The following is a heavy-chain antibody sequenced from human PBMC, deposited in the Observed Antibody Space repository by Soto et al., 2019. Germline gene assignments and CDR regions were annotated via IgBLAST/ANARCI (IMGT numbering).Heavy chain of an antibody. V-gene: IGHV3-30*18. D-gene: IGHD1-7*01. CDR2: ISYDGSNK. CDR1: GFTFSSYG. CDR3: AKDGNELELSWFDP. Sequence: GSLRLSCAASGFTFSSYGMHWVRQAPGKGLEWVAVISYDGSNKYYADSVKGRFTISRDNSKNTLYLQMNSLRAEDTVVYYCAKDGNELELSWFDPWGQGTLVTVSS. J-gene: IGHJ5*02.